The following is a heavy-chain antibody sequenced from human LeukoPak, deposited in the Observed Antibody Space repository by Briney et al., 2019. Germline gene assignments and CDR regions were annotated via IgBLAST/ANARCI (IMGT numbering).Heavy chain of an antibody. D-gene: IGHD4-23*01. Sequence: PGGSLRLSCAASGFTFNSHWMSWVRQAPERGLGWVANINQDGSEKNHVDSVRGRFTISRDNAKNSLYLQMNSLRVEDTAVYCCARDVNGGSFDYWGQGTLVTVSS. CDR2: INQDGSEK. CDR3: ARDVNGGSFDY. V-gene: IGHV3-7*01. J-gene: IGHJ4*02. CDR1: GFTFNSHW.